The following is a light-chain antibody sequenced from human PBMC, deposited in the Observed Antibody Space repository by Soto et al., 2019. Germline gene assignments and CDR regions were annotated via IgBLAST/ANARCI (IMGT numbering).Light chain of an antibody. Sequence: SYELTQPPSVSVAPGQTARITCGGNNTGSKSVHWYQQKPGQAPVLVLYDDSDRPSGIPERFSGSKSGNTATLTIRRVEAGDEADYYCQVWDISSDHHNDVFGSGTKVTVL. CDR1: NTGSKS. J-gene: IGLJ1*01. V-gene: IGLV3-21*02. CDR2: DDS. CDR3: QVWDISSDHHNDV.